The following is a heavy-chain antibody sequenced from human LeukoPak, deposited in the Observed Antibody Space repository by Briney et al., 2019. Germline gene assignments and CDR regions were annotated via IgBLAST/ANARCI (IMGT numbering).Heavy chain of an antibody. J-gene: IGHJ6*03. D-gene: IGHD2-2*01. Sequence: GGALRLSCAASGFTFNCYGMHWVRQAPGKGLEWVAFIRYDGSDKYYADSVKGRLTISRDNSKNTLYLQMSSLRAEDTAVYYCAKGSYYCSSSSCPQYYYYMDVWGKGTTVTVSS. V-gene: IGHV3-30*02. CDR1: GFTFNCYG. CDR2: IRYDGSDK. CDR3: AKGSYYCSSSSCPQYYYYMDV.